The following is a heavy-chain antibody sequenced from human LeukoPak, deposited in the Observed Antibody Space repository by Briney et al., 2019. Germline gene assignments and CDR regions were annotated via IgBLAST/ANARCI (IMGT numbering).Heavy chain of an antibody. D-gene: IGHD4-11*01. Sequence: GGSLRLSCAASGFTFSSYGMHWVRQAPGKGLEWVAVISYDGSNKYYADSVKGRFTISRDNSKNTLYLQMHSLRAEDTAVYYCAKILTTVTSYYYGMDVWGQGTTVTVSS. CDR2: ISYDGSNK. V-gene: IGHV3-30*18. J-gene: IGHJ6*02. CDR3: AKILTTVTSYYYGMDV. CDR1: GFTFSSYG.